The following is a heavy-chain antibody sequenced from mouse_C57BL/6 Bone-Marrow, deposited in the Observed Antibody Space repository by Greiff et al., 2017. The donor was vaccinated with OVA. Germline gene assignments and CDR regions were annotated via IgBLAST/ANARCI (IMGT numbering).Heavy chain of an antibody. V-gene: IGHV1-59*01. CDR2: IDPSDSYT. CDR3: ASDLFYYYGSHDV. CDR1: GYTFTSYW. D-gene: IGHD1-1*01. J-gene: IGHJ1*03. Sequence: QVQLKQPGAELVRPGTSVKLSCKASGYTFTSYWMHWVKQRPGQGLEWIGVIDPSDSYTNYNQKFKGKATLTVDTSSSTAYMQLSSLTSEDSAVYYCASDLFYYYGSHDVWGTGTTVTVSS.